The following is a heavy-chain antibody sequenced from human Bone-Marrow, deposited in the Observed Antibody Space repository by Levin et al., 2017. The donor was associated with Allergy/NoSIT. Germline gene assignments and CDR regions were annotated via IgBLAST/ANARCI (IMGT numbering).Heavy chain of an antibody. CDR2: INQDGSEK. CDR3: ASYDSDSGGYSFDS. D-gene: IGHD3-22*01. J-gene: IGHJ4*02. CDR1: GFTFSRNW. V-gene: IGHV3-7*01. Sequence: PGGSLRLSCAASGFTFSRNWMSWVRQAPGKGLEWVANINQDGSEKYSVGYVKGRFSISRDNGRNSIYLQMNSLSAEDTAVYYCASYDSDSGGYSFDSWGQGTLVTVSS.